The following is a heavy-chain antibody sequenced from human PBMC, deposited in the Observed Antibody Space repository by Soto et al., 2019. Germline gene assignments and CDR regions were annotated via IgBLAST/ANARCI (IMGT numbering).Heavy chain of an antibody. J-gene: IGHJ5*02. D-gene: IGHD1-1*01. Sequence: QVQLVESGGGLVKPGGSLRLSCAASGFTFSDYYMSWIRQAPGKGLEWVSYISSSSSYTNYADSVKGRFTISRDNAKNSLYLQMNSLRAEDTAVYYCASFKNGAEYWFDPWGQGTLVTVSS. CDR1: GFTFSDYY. CDR3: ASFKNGAEYWFDP. V-gene: IGHV3-11*06. CDR2: ISSSSSYT.